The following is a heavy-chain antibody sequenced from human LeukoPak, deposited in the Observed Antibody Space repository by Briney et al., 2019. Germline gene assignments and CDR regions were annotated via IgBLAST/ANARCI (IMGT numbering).Heavy chain of an antibody. Sequence: PGGSLRLSCAASGFTFSSYAMSWVRQAPGKGLEWVSAISGSGDSTYYADSVKGRFTISRDNSKNTLYLQMNSLRAEDTAVYYCAKPRIEYSGSYFDYWGQGTLVTVSS. CDR3: AKPRIEYSGSYFDY. V-gene: IGHV3-23*01. D-gene: IGHD1-26*01. CDR1: GFTFSSYA. CDR2: ISGSGDST. J-gene: IGHJ4*02.